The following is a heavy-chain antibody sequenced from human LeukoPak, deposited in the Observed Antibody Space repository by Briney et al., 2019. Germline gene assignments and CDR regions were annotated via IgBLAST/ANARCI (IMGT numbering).Heavy chain of an antibody. D-gene: IGHD5-12*01. CDR2: IYHSGST. Sequence: SETLSLTCTVSGYSISSGYYWGWIRQPPGKGLEWIGSIYHSGSTYYNPSLKSRVTISVDTSKNQFSLKLSSVTAADTAVYYCAREYSGYDDAFDIWGQGTMVTVSS. CDR3: AREYSGYDDAFDI. V-gene: IGHV4-38-2*02. CDR1: GYSISSGYY. J-gene: IGHJ3*02.